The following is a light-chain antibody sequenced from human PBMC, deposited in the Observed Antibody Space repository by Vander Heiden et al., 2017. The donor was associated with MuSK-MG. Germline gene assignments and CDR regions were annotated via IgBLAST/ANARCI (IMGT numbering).Light chain of an antibody. V-gene: IGKV1-39*01. Sequence: DIQMTQSPSSLSASVGDRVTITCRASQGISSYLNWYRQKPGNAPKLLIYGASSLQMGAPLSFSGSEFGPDLRLIITTRSPENFAPYSFHQRNSTPGTFGRGTKVEIK. CDR1: QGISSY. CDR2: GAS. J-gene: IGKJ4*01. CDR3: HQRNSTPGT.